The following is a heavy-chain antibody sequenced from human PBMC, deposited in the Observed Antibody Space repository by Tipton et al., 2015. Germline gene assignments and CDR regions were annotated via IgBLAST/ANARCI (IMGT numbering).Heavy chain of an antibody. Sequence: TLSLTCTVSGGSISNYYWSWIRQPAGKGLEWIGRIYTSGTTNYNTSLKSRVTMSVDTSENQFSLKLTSVTAADTAAYYCARRSLVGQEGLDSWGQGTLVTVSS. CDR3: ARRSLVGQEGLDS. J-gene: IGHJ4*02. V-gene: IGHV4-4*07. CDR2: IYTSGTT. D-gene: IGHD2-8*02. CDR1: GGSISNYY.